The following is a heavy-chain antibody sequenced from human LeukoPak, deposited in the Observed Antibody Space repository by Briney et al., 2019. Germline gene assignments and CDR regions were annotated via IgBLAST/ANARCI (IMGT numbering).Heavy chain of an antibody. V-gene: IGHV1-69*13. CDR2: IIPIFGTA. CDR1: GGTFSSSA. CDR3: ARDVYCSSTTCSYYFDY. D-gene: IGHD2-2*01. J-gene: IGHJ4*02. Sequence: ASVKVSCKASGGTFSSSAISWVRQAPGQGLEWMGGIIPIFGTANYAQKFQGRVTITADESTSTAYMELSSLRSEDTAVYYCARDVYCSSTTCSYYFDYWGQGTLVTVSS.